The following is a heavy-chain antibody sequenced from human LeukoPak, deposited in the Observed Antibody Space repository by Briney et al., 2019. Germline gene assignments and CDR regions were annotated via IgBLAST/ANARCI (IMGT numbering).Heavy chain of an antibody. CDR1: GFTFSTYS. J-gene: IGHJ4*02. D-gene: IGHD6-19*01. V-gene: IGHV3-48*01. Sequence: GGSLRLSCAASGFTFSTYSMNWVRQAPGKGLEWVSYISYSSSTISYADSVKGRFTISRDNAKNSLYLQMNSLRAEDTAVYYCARDTVAASHYFDYWGQGTLVTVSS. CDR3: ARDTVAASHYFDY. CDR2: ISYSSSTI.